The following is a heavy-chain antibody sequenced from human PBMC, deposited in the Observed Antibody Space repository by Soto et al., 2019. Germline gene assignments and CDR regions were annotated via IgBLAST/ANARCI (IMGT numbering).Heavy chain of an antibody. CDR2: IYHAGSV. Sequence: SETLSLTCAVSGYSIASGYYWAWIRQSPGKGLGWIGSIYHAGSVYYNPSLNSRVAVSLDTSKNHFSLKLTSVTAADTAVYYCARTFDYYGMDVWGQGTTVTVSS. V-gene: IGHV4-38-2*01. CDR1: GYSIASGYY. J-gene: IGHJ6*02. CDR3: ARTFDYYGMDV.